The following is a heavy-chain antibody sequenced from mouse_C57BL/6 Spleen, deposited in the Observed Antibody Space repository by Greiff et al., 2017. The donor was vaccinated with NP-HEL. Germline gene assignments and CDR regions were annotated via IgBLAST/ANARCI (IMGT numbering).Heavy chain of an antibody. J-gene: IGHJ2*01. V-gene: IGHV1-82*01. D-gene: IGHD1-1*01. CDR2: IYPGDGDT. CDR1: GYAFSSSW. CDR3: AREFPYYGYYDD. Sequence: VKLQESGPELVKPGASVKISCKASGYAFSSSWMNWVKQRPGKGLEWIGRIYPGDGDTNYNGKFKGKATLTADKSSSTAYMQLSSLTSEDSAVYFCAREFPYYGYYDDWGQGTTLTVAS.